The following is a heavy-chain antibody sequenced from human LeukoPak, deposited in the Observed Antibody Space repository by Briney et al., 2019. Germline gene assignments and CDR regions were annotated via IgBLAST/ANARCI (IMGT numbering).Heavy chain of an antibody. Sequence: SETLSLTCAVYGGSFSGYYWSWIRQPPGKGLEWIGEIKHSGSTNYNPSLKSRVTISVDTSKNQFSLKLSSVTAADTAVYYCARGIVVVTAAKVDYFDYWGQGTLVTVSS. CDR1: GGSFSGYY. D-gene: IGHD2-2*01. CDR2: IKHSGST. V-gene: IGHV4-34*01. CDR3: ARGIVVVTAAKVDYFDY. J-gene: IGHJ4*02.